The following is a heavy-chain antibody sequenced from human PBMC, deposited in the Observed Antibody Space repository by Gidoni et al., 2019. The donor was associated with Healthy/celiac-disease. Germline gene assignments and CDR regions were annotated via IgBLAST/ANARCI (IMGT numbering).Heavy chain of an antibody. V-gene: IGHV4-39*01. Sequence: QLQLQASGPGLVKPSATLSLTCTVPGGSIRSSRSYWGWSRPPPGQGLEWIGSIYYSGSTYYNPSLKSRVTISVDTSKNQFSLKLSSVTAADTAVYYCARQTRDYDILTSGPGGMDVWGQGTTVTVSS. CDR3: ARQTRDYDILTSGPGGMDV. CDR1: GGSIRSSRSY. D-gene: IGHD3-9*01. J-gene: IGHJ6*02. CDR2: IYYSGST.